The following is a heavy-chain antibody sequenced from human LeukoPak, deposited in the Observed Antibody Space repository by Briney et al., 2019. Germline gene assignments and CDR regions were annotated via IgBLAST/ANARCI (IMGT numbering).Heavy chain of an antibody. CDR1: GYTFTSYD. D-gene: IGHD6-13*01. Sequence: ASVKVSCKASGYTFTSYDINWVRQATGQGLEWMGWMNPNSGNTGYAQKFQGRVTMTRNTSISTAYMELSSLRSEDTAVYYCARVTGYSSSWYRYYYYYYMGVWGKGTTVTVSS. V-gene: IGHV1-8*01. J-gene: IGHJ6*03. CDR2: MNPNSGNT. CDR3: ARVTGYSSSWYRYYYYYYMGV.